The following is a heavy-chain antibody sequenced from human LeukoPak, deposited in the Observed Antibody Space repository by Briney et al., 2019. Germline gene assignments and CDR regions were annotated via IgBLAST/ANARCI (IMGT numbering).Heavy chain of an antibody. D-gene: IGHD3-10*01. J-gene: IGHJ4*02. CDR3: ARSQFGELLNGFDY. CDR2: ISSSSSYI. CDR1: GFTFSSYS. Sequence: PGGSLRLSCAASGFTFSSYSMSWVRQAPGKGLEWVSSISSSSSYIYYADSVKGRLTISRDNAKNSLYLQMNSLRAEDTAVYYCARSQFGELLNGFDYWGQGTLVTVSS. V-gene: IGHV3-21*01.